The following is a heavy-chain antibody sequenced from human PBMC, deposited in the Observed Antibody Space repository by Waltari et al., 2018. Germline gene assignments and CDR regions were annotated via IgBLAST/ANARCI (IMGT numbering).Heavy chain of an antibody. Sequence: QVPLVQSGAEVKKPGASVKVSCKASGSTFTGYYMHWVRQAPGQGLEWMGRISPNSGGTNYAQKFQGRVSMTRDTSISTAYMELSRLRSDDTAVYYCARAGSSPYYYYYGMDVWGQGTTVTVSS. CDR1: GSTFTGYY. V-gene: IGHV1-2*06. CDR3: ARAGSSPYYYYYGMDV. D-gene: IGHD3-10*01. J-gene: IGHJ6*02. CDR2: ISPNSGGT.